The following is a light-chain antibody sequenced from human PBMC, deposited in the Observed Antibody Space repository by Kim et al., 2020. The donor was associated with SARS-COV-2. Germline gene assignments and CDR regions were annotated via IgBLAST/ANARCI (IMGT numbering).Light chain of an antibody. CDR3: QAWDSSTFYV. V-gene: IGLV3-1*01. J-gene: IGLJ1*01. Sequence: SYELTQPPPVSVSPGQTVSITCSGDKLGDKYVSWYQQRPGQSPALVIYRDNKRPSGISERFSGSNSGNTATLTISGTHAMDEADYYCQAWDSSTFYVFGT. CDR1: KLGDKY. CDR2: RDN.